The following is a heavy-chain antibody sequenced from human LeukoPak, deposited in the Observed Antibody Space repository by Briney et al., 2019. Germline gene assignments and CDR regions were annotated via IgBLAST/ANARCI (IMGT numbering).Heavy chain of an antibody. Sequence: GASVKVSCKASGYTFTAYYMHWVRQAPGQGLEWMGWINPDSGGINYAQKFQGRATMTRDTSISTAYMELSRLRSDDTAVYYCARAQIHAAQRITYWGQGTLVTVSS. V-gene: IGHV1-2*02. CDR2: INPDSGGI. J-gene: IGHJ4*02. CDR3: ARAQIHAAQRITY. D-gene: IGHD2-15*01. CDR1: GYTFTAYY.